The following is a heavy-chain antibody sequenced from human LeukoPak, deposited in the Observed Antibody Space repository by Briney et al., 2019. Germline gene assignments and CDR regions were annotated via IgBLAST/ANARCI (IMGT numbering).Heavy chain of an antibody. V-gene: IGHV1-58*01. D-gene: IGHD4-23*01. CDR2: IVVGSGNT. CDR1: GFTFTSSA. Sequence: GTSVKVSSKPSGFTFTSSAVQWVRQARGQRLEWIGWIVVGSGNTNYAQKFQARVTITRDMSTSTVYMELSSLRSEDTAVYYCAAEGRPTVVTFRKGAVDLWGQGTMCTVSS. J-gene: IGHJ3*01. CDR3: AAEGRPTVVTFRKGAVDL.